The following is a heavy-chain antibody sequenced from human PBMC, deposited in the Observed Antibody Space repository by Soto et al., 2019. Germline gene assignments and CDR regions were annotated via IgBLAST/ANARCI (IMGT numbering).Heavy chain of an antibody. V-gene: IGHV3-23*01. J-gene: IGHJ5*02. CDR1: GFTFRDHA. D-gene: IGHD3-22*01. Sequence: GGSLRLSCVGSGFTFRDHAMRWVRQAPGRGLEWVSAISANGGSIQHADSVKGRFSVSRDNAKNTVYLQMDNLRTEDSAVYYCAKDRYYDTPGWFDPWGQGSQVTVPQ. CDR3: AKDRYYDTPGWFDP. CDR2: ISANGGSI.